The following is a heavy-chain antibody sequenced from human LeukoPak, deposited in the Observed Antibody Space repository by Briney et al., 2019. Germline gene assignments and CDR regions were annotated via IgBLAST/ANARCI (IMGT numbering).Heavy chain of an antibody. J-gene: IGHJ4*02. CDR2: INYRGTT. CDR1: GVSIGTYY. Sequence: SETLSLTCSVSGVSIGTYYWGRVRQPPGKGLEWIGYINYRGTTSYNPSLKSRVTISVDTSKNQFFLNLMSATAADTAVYYCARLEDYVLEYWGLGTLVTVSS. CDR3: ARLEDYVLEY. D-gene: IGHD4-17*01. V-gene: IGHV4-59*08.